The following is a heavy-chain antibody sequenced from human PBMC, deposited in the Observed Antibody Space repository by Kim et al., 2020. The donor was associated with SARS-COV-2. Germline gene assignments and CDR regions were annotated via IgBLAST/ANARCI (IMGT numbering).Heavy chain of an antibody. CDR3: ARRSIPSYDFWSGYSPLFDY. J-gene: IGHJ4*02. CDR2: IYPGDSDT. Sequence: GESLKISCKGSGYSFTSYWIGWVRQMPGKGLEWMGIIYPGDSDTRYSPSFQGQVTISADKSISTAYLQWSSLMASDTAMYYCARRSIPSYDFWSGYSPLFDYWGQGTLVTVSS. D-gene: IGHD3-3*01. V-gene: IGHV5-51*01. CDR1: GYSFTSYW.